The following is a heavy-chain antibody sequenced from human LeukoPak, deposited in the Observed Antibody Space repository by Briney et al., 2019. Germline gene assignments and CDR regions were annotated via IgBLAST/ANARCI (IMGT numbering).Heavy chain of an antibody. V-gene: IGHV4-39*01. D-gene: IGHD1-26*01. CDR2: IYYSGST. CDR3: ARHEYSGSYYGLSWFDP. CDR1: GGSISSSGYY. Sequence: KPSETLSLTCTVSGGSISSSGYYWGWIRQPPGKGLEWIASIYYSGSTYYNPSLKSRVTISVDTSKNQLSLKLSSLTAADTAVYYCARHEYSGSYYGLSWFDPWGQGTQVTVSS. J-gene: IGHJ5*02.